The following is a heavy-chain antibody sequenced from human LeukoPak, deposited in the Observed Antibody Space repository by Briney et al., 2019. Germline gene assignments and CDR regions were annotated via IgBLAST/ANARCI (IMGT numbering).Heavy chain of an antibody. CDR3: AREGGDPRWLDP. CDR2: INTSGST. D-gene: IGHD6-25*01. J-gene: IGHJ5*02. CDR1: GGSISSYY. Sequence: SETLSLTCTVSGGSISSYYWTWIRQSTGKGLEWIGRINTSGSTNYNPSLRSRVTMSVNTSKNQFSLNLTSVTAADTAVYSCAREGGDPRWLDPWGQGTLVTVSS. V-gene: IGHV4-4*07.